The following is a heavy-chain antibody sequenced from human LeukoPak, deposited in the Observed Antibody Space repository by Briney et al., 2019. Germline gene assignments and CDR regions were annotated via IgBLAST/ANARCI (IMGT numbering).Heavy chain of an antibody. Sequence: SETLSLTCAVYGGSFSGYYWSWIRQPPGKGLEWIGEINHSGSTNYNPSLKSRVTISVDTSKNQFSLKLSSVTAADTAVYYCASLGGDYYRAFDIWGQGTMVTVSS. CDR3: ASLGGDYYRAFDI. CDR1: GGSFSGYY. J-gene: IGHJ3*02. CDR2: INHSGST. V-gene: IGHV4-34*01. D-gene: IGHD4-17*01.